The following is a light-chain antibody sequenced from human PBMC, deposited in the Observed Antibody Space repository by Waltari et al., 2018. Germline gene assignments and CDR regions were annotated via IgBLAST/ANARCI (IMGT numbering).Light chain of an antibody. J-gene: IGKJ4*01. Sequence: EIVLTQSPRTLSLSRGERDTLSCRASQTFSSSYLAWYQQKPGQAPRLLIYGASTRAAGCPVRFSGSGSGTDFTLTISRLEPEDFAVYYCQHYGTSPPLTFGGGTKVEIK. V-gene: IGKV3-20*01. CDR2: GAS. CDR1: QTFSSSY. CDR3: QHYGTSPPLT.